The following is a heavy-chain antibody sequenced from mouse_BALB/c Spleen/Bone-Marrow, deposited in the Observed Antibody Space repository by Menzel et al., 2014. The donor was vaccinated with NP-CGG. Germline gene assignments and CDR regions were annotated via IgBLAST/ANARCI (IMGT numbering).Heavy chain of an antibody. CDR3: PRLKYCGDIYV. D-gene: IGHD5-1-1*01. J-gene: IGHJ1*01. Sequence: VHVHESGGGLVQPGGSLKVCCAASGVDFSRYWMSWVWQVPGKGLEWIGEINPDSSTINYTPSLKDKFIISRDNAKNPLYLQMNAVRAKDTALYCCPRLKYCGDIYVWRAGTLVTVSS. CDR2: INPDSSTI. CDR1: GVDFSRYW. V-gene: IGHV4-1*02.